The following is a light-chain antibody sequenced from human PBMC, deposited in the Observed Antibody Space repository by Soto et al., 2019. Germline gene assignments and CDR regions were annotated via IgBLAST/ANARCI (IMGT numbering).Light chain of an antibody. CDR3: QQSYITPWT. V-gene: IGKV1-39*01. Sequence: DVQITRSPSSLSAPVGDRVTITCQSSQRVNNYLNWYQLKPGKAPKLLIYAASSLEIGVPSRFGGSGSGTEFTLAISGLQPEDFATYYCQQSYITPWTFGQATKVDIK. J-gene: IGKJ1*01. CDR2: AAS. CDR1: QRVNNY.